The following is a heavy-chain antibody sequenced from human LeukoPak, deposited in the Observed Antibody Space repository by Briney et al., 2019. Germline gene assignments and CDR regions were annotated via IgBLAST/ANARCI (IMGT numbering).Heavy chain of an antibody. CDR1: GFTISSYA. V-gene: IGHV3-23*01. D-gene: IGHD1-26*01. CDR2: ISGSGGST. CDR3: AKSIGSQGGAFDI. Sequence: GGSLRLSCAASGFTISSYAMSWVRQPPGKGLEWVSAISGSGGSTYYADSVKGRFTISRDNSKNTLYLQMNSLRAEDTAVYYCAKSIGSQGGAFDIWGQGTMATVSS. J-gene: IGHJ3*02.